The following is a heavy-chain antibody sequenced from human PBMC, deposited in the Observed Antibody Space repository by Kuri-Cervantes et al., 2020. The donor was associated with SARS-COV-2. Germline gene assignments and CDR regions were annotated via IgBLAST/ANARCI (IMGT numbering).Heavy chain of an antibody. Sequence: PESLSPARTVSGGSISTSRYYWGWIRQPPGKGPEWIGSIYYSGSTYYNPSLKSRVTISVDTSKNQFSLKLSSVTAADTAVYYCARRGAVAGTVPFFDYWGQGTLVTVSS. CDR1: GGSISTSRYY. J-gene: IGHJ4*02. CDR2: IYYSGST. D-gene: IGHD6-19*01. CDR3: ARRGAVAGTVPFFDY. V-gene: IGHV4-39*01.